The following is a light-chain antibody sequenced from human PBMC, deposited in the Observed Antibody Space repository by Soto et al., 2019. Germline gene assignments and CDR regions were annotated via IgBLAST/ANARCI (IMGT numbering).Light chain of an antibody. CDR2: GAS. CDR1: QSISSSN. V-gene: IGKV3-20*01. Sequence: EIVLTQSPGTLSLSPGERATLSCRASQSISSSNLAGYQQRPGQAPRLLIFGASYRATGIPDRFSGSGSGTDFTLTISRLEPEDFAVYYCQQYSSSPPEFTFGPGTKVDSK. J-gene: IGKJ3*01. CDR3: QQYSSSPPEFT.